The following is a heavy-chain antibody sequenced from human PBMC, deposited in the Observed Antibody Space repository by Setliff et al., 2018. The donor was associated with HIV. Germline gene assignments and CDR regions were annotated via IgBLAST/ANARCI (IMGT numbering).Heavy chain of an antibody. Sequence: LSLTCTVSGGSISSYYWSWIRRPPGKGLEWISYISGSGDIIYHADSVKGRFTISRDNATNSLYLQMNSLRAEDTAVYYCARDRGVVVPHDAFDLWGRGTLVTVSS. V-gene: IGHV3-11*01. CDR1: GGSISSYY. CDR3: ARDRGVVVPHDAFDL. CDR2: ISGSGDII. D-gene: IGHD2-21*01. J-gene: IGHJ3*01.